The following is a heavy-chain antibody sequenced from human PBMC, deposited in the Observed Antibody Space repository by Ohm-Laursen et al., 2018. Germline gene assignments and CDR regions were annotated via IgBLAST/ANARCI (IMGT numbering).Heavy chain of an antibody. Sequence: ASVKVSCKASGYTFSSYGISWVRQAPGQGLEWMGWINADNGNTNYAQKLQGRVTMTTDTSTSTAYMELRSLRSDDTAVYYCARGAYYDFWSGYIVIFDYWGQGILVTVSS. V-gene: IGHV1-18*01. J-gene: IGHJ4*02. CDR2: INADNGNT. CDR1: GYTFSSYG. D-gene: IGHD3-3*01. CDR3: ARGAYYDFWSGYIVIFDY.